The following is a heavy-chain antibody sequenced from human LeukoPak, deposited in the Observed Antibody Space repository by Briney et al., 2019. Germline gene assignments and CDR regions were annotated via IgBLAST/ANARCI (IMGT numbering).Heavy chain of an antibody. CDR3: ARDVEYYYFDY. CDR2: ISSSSRYI. V-gene: IGHV3-21*01. Sequence: GGSLRLSCAASGFTFSSYRMNWVRQAPGKGLEWVSSISSSSRYIYYADSVKGRFTLSRDNARNSLYLQMNSLRAEDTAVYYCARDVEYYYFDYWGQGTLVSVSS. J-gene: IGHJ4*02. CDR1: GFTFSSYR. D-gene: IGHD2/OR15-2a*01.